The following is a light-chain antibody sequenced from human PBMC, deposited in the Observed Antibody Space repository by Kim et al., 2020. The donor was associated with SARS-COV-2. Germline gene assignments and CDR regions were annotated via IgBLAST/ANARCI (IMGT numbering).Light chain of an antibody. CDR2: AAS. J-gene: IGKJ1*01. V-gene: IGKV1-39*01. Sequence: ASVGDRVAITCRARQSISSYLNWYQQKPGKAPKLLIYAASSLQSGVPSRFSGSGSGTEFTLTISSLQPDDFATYYCQQSDSVPPTFGQGTKVDIK. CDR1: QSISSY. CDR3: QQSDSVPPT.